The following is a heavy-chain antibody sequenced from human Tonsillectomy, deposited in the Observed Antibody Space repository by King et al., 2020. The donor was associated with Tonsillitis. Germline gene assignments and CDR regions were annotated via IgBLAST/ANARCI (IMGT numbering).Heavy chain of an antibody. CDR3: AGVGGDSSGYYYGRTLYYFDY. V-gene: IGHV4-38-2*02. D-gene: IGHD3-22*01. CDR2: IYHSGST. CDR1: GYSISSGYY. Sequence: VQLQESGPGLVKPSETLSLTCTVSGYSISSGYYWGWIRQPPGKGLEWIGSIYHSGSTYYNPSLKSRVTISVDTSKNQFSLKLSSVTAADTAVYYCAGVGGDSSGYYYGRTLYYFDYWGQGTLVTVSS. J-gene: IGHJ4*02.